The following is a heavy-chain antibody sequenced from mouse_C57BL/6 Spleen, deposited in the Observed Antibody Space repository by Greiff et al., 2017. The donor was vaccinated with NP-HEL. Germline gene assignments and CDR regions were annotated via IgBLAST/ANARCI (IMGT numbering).Heavy chain of an antibody. D-gene: IGHD1-1*01. CDR3: TRPPERYGSSPFAY. CDR2: ISSGGDYI. Sequence: EVKLMESGEGLVKPGGSLKLSCAASGFTFSSYAMSWVRQTPEKRLEWVAYISSGGDYIYYADTVKGRFTISRDNARNTLYLQMGSLKSEDTAMYYWTRPPERYGSSPFAYWGQGTLVTVSA. J-gene: IGHJ3*01. CDR1: GFTFSSYA. V-gene: IGHV5-9-1*02.